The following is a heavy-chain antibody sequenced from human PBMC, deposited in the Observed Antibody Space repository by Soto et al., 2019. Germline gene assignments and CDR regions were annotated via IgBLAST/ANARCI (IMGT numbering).Heavy chain of an antibody. J-gene: IGHJ4*02. CDR3: ARGDYGTGGYPFPYFDY. V-gene: IGHV1-2*02. CDR1: GYSFTGYY. Sequence: ASVEVSCKASGYSFTGYYIHWVLQAPGQGLEWMGWINPDSGATNYTQNFQGRVTLTSDTSISTASMDLTSLTSDDTAVYYCARGDYGTGGYPFPYFDYWGQGTLVTVSS. CDR2: INPDSGAT. D-gene: IGHD2-8*02.